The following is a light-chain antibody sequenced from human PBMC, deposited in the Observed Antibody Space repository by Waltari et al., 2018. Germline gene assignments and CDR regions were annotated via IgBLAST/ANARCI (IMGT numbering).Light chain of an antibody. V-gene: IGLV2-11*01. J-gene: IGLJ1*01. CDR1: SSDVGAYNY. CDR2: DVS. Sequence: QSALTQPPSVSGSPGQSVTLSCTGTSSDVGAYNYVSWYQQHPGKAPKLLSYDVSKRPSGVPDRFSGSKSGNTASLTISGLQGEDEADYYCCSYAGSYTYVFGTGTKVTVL. CDR3: CSYAGSYTYV.